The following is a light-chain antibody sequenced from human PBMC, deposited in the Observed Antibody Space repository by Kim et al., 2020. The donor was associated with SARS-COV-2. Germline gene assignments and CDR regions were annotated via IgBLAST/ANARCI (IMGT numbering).Light chain of an antibody. CDR3: CSYAGRCEV. V-gene: IGLV2-11*01. Sequence: PDQTDPYYCTRASGAVGGYTHVASHQQHLGKAPKRLFYYVDSRPSKFPDRFSGSKSGNAASLTISGLQAEDEADYYFCSYAGRCEVFGTGTNVTVL. J-gene: IGLJ1*01. CDR2: YVD. CDR1: SGAVGGYTH.